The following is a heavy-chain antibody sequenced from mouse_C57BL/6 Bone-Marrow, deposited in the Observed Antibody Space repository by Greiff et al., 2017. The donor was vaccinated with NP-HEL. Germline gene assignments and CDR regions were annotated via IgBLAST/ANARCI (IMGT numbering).Heavy chain of an antibody. CDR1: GFTFSDYY. J-gene: IGHJ2*01. D-gene: IGHD1-1*01. Sequence: EVHLVESGGGLVQPGGSLKLSCAASGFTFSDYYMYWVRQTPEKRLEWVAYISNGGGSTYYPDTVKGRFTISRDNAKNTLYLQMSRLKAEDTAMYYCARRDYGSDYWGRGTTLTVSS. V-gene: IGHV5-12*01. CDR3: ARRDYGSDY. CDR2: ISNGGGST.